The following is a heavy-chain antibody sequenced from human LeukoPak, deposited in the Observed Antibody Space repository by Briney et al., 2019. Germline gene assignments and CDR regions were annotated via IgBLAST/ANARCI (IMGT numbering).Heavy chain of an antibody. CDR3: ARELIVGATRGLYYFDY. D-gene: IGHD1-26*01. V-gene: IGHV4-4*07. J-gene: IGHJ4*02. CDR2: IYTSGST. Sequence: KSSETLSLTCTVSGGSISSYYWSWIRQPAGKGLEWIGRIYTSGSTNYNPSLKSRVTMSVDTSKNQFSLKLSSVTAADTAVYYCARELIVGATRGLYYFDYWGQGTLATVSS. CDR1: GGSISSYY.